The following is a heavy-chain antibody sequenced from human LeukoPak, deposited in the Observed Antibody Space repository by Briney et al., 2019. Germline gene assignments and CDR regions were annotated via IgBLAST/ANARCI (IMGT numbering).Heavy chain of an antibody. CDR3: ARGSRDGYSLDV. CDR2: ISSSSSYI. V-gene: IGHV3-21*01. Sequence: GGSLRLSCAASGFTFSSYSMNWVRQAPGKGLEWVSSISSSSSYIYYADSVKGRFTISRDNAKKSLYLQMNSLRAEDTAVYYCARGSRDGYSLDVWGKGTTVTVSS. D-gene: IGHD5-24*01. CDR1: GFTFSSYS. J-gene: IGHJ6*04.